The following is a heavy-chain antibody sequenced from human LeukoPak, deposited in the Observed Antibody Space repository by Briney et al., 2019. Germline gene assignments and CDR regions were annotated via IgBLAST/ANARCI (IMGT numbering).Heavy chain of an antibody. CDR2: IKEDGSET. CDR1: AFAFSSNW. J-gene: IGHJ4*02. V-gene: IGHV3-7*01. Sequence: GGSLRLSCVASAFAFSSNWMSWVRQAPGKGLEWVASIKEDGSETYYVDSVKGRYTISRDNAKNSLYLQMNSLRDEDTAVYYCVRDNNFKIDYWGQGTRVTVSS. CDR3: VRDNNFKIDY. D-gene: IGHD5-24*01.